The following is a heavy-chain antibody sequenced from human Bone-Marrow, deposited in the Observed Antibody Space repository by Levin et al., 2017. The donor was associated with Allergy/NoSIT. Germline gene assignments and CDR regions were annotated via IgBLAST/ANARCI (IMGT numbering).Heavy chain of an antibody. D-gene: IGHD2-8*01. Sequence: SGPTLVKPTQTLTLTCTFSGFSLSTSGVGVGWIRQPPGKALEWLALIYWDDDKRYSPSLKSRLTITKDTSKNQVVLTMTNMDPVDTATYYCARELGYCTNGVCYRIRYFDYWGQGTLVTVSS. J-gene: IGHJ4*02. CDR1: GFSLSTSGVG. V-gene: IGHV2-5*02. CDR2: IYWDDDK. CDR3: ARELGYCTNGVCYRIRYFDY.